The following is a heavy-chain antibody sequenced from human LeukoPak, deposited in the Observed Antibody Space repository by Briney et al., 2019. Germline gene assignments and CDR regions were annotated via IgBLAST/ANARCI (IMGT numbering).Heavy chain of an antibody. V-gene: IGHV1-2*02. D-gene: IGHD2-15*01. CDR2: INPHTGGT. Sequence: SVKVSCKASGYTFPGDYLHWVRQAAGQGPEWMGWINPHTGGTNYAQKFQDRVTMTRDTSINTAYMELSRLRSDDTAVYYCARDGIVVVVAATDAFDIWGQGTMVTVSS. CDR1: GYTFPGDY. J-gene: IGHJ3*02. CDR3: ARDGIVVVVAATDAFDI.